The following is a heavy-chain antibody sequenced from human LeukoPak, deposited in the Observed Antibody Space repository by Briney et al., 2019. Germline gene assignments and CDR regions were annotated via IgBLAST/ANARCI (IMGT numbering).Heavy chain of an antibody. CDR1: GFTVSSNY. D-gene: IGHD3-22*01. V-gene: IGHV3-66*01. J-gene: IGHJ3*02. Sequence: PGGSLRLSCAASGFTVSSNYMSWVRQAPGKGLEWVSVIYSGGSTYYADSVKGRFTISRDNSKNTLYLQMNSLRAEDTAVYYCASTPQKVVISLAVDTSGQGTMVTASS. CDR3: ASTPQKVVISLAVDT. CDR2: IYSGGST.